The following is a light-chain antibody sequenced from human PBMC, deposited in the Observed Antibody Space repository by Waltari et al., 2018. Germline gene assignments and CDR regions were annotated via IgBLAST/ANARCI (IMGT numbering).Light chain of an antibody. CDR3: LQDYNYPRS. Sequence: TCRASQGIRNDLGWYQQKPGKAPKLLIYAASNLYSGVPSRFSGSGSGTDFTLTISSLQPEDFATYFCLQDYNYPRSFGQGTKVEIK. J-gene: IGKJ1*01. V-gene: IGKV1-6*01. CDR1: QGIRND. CDR2: AAS.